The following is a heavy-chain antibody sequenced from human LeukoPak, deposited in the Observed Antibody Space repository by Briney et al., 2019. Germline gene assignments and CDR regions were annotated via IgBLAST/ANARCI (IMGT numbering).Heavy chain of an antibody. CDR1: GFTFSSYW. V-gene: IGHV3-7*03. CDR3: AKEIYGDSTGGRFQH. D-gene: IGHD4-17*01. Sequence: KAGGSLRLSCAASGFTFSSYWMSWVRQAPGKGLEWVANIKQDGSEKYYVDSVKGRFTISRDNAKNSLYLQMNSLRADDTAVYYCAKEIYGDSTGGRFQHWGQGTPVTVSS. J-gene: IGHJ1*01. CDR2: IKQDGSEK.